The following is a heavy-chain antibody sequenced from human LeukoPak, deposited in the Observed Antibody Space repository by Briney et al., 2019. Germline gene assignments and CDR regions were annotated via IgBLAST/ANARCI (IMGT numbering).Heavy chain of an antibody. CDR1: GGSFSGDY. CDR3: ARRLYF. J-gene: IGHJ4*02. V-gene: IGHV4-34*01. Sequence: SETLSLTCAVYGGSFSGDYWSWIRQPPGKGLEWIGEINHSGSTNYNPSLKSRVTISVDTSKNQFSLKLSSVTAADTAVYYCARRLYFWGQGTLVTVSS. CDR2: INHSGST. D-gene: IGHD6-25*01.